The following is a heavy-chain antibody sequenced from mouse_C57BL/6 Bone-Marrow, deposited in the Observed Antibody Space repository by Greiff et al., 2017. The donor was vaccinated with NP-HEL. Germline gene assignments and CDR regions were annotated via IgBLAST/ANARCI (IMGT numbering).Heavy chain of an antibody. Sequence: QVQLQQPGAELVKPGASVKMSCKASGYTFTSYCITWVKQRPGQGLEWIGDIYPGSGSTNYNEKFKSKATLTVDTSSSTAYMQLSSLTSEDSAVYYCARVYGNYWYFDVWGTGTTVTVSS. J-gene: IGHJ1*03. CDR2: IYPGSGST. CDR1: GYTFTSYC. CDR3: ARVYGNYWYFDV. V-gene: IGHV1-55*01. D-gene: IGHD2-1*01.